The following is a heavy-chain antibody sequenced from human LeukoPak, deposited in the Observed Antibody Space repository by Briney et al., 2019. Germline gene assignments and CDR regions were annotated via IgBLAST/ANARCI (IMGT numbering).Heavy chain of an antibody. CDR3: ATLGYCSSTRCYGWFDP. D-gene: IGHD2-2*01. CDR1: GYTLTELS. V-gene: IGHV1-24*01. Sequence: ASVKVSCKGSGYTLTELSMHWVRQAPGKGLEWMGGFDPEDGETIYAQKFQGRVTMTEDTSTDTAYMELSSLRSEDTAVYYCATLGYCSSTRCYGWFDPWGQGTLVTVSS. CDR2: FDPEDGET. J-gene: IGHJ5*02.